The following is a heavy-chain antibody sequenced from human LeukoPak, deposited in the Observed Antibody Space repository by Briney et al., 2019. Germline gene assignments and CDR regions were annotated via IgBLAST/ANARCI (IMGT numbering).Heavy chain of an antibody. CDR3: ARGPYYYDSSGYY. D-gene: IGHD3-22*01. CDR2: INPNSGGT. J-gene: IGHJ4*02. CDR1: GYTFTGYY. V-gene: IGHV1-2*02. Sequence: ASVKVSCKASGYTFTGYYMHWVRQAPGRGLEWMGWINPNSGGTNYAQKFQGRVTMTRDTSISTACMELSRLRSDDTAVYYCARGPYYYDSSGYYWGQGTLVTVSS.